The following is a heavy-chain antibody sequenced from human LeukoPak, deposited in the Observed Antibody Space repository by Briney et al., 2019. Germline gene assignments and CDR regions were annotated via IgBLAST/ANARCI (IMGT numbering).Heavy chain of an antibody. V-gene: IGHV1-69*05. Sequence: SVKVSCKASGGTFSSYAISWVRQAPGQGPEWMGGIIPIFGTANYAQKFQGRVTITTDESTSTAYMELSSLRSEDTALYYCARVIPGEGCCRGTPGYYFDYWGQGTLVTVSS. CDR1: GGTFSSYA. J-gene: IGHJ4*02. CDR3: ARVIPGEGCCRGTPGYYFDY. CDR2: IIPIFGTA. D-gene: IGHD2-2*01.